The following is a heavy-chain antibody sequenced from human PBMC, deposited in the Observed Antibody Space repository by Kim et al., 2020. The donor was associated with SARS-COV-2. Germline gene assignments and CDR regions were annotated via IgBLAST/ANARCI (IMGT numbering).Heavy chain of an antibody. V-gene: IGHV1-46*01. D-gene: IGHD2-15*01. J-gene: IGHJ6*02. CDR2: INPSGGST. CDR3: ARDLVGCSGGSCYFRMDV. Sequence: ASVKVSCKASGYTFTSYYMHWVRQAPGQGLEWMGIINPSGGSTSYAQKFQGRVTMTRDTSTSTVYMELSSLRSEDTAVYYFARDLVGCSGGSCYFRMDVWGQGTTVTVSS. CDR1: GYTFTSYY.